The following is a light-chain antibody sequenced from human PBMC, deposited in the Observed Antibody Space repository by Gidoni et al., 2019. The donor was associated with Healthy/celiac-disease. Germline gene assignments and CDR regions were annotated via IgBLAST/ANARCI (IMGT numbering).Light chain of an antibody. V-gene: IGLV2-14*01. J-gene: IGLJ1*01. CDR1: SSDVGGYNY. CDR3: SSYTRSSPYV. CDR2: DVS. Sequence: QSALTQPATVSGSPGQSITISCTGTSSDVGGYNYVSWYQQHPGKAPKLMIYDVSNRPSGVSNRFSGSKSGNPASLTISGLQAEDEADYYCSSYTRSSPYVFGTGTKVTVL.